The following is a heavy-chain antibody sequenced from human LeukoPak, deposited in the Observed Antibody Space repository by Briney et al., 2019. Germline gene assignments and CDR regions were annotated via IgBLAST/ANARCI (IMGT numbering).Heavy chain of an antibody. D-gene: IGHD3-10*01. CDR1: GYTFTSYG. V-gene: IGHV1-18*01. CDR3: ARDISEGGLWFGELTASPYYYGMDV. CDR2: ISAYNGNT. Sequence: ASVEVSCKASGYTFTSYGISWVRQAPGQGLEWMGWISAYNGNTNYAQKLQGRVTMTTDTSTSTAYMELRSLRSDDTAVYYCARDISEGGLWFGELTASPYYYGMDVWGQGTTVTVSS. J-gene: IGHJ6*02.